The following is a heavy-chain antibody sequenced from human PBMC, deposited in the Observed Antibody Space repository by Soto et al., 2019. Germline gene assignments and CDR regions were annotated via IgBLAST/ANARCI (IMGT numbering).Heavy chain of an antibody. J-gene: IGHJ6*04. CDR1: GYAFSSYA. Sequence: QVQLVQSGAEEKQPGASVRVSCKASGYAFSSYAMHWVRQAPGQRLEWMGWINIGSGNTEYSQNFQDRITITRDTPVNMVKRGGSSRSSEHTCVFSWGREGGDGGTSLPSHPSSGMGAGGKGPTFPFS. V-gene: IGHV1-3*05. CDR3: GREGGDGGTSLPSHPSSGMGA. CDR2: INIGSGNT. D-gene: IGHD2-2*01.